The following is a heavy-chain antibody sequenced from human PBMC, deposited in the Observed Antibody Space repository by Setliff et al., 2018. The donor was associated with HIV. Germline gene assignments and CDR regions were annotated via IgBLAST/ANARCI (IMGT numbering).Heavy chain of an antibody. J-gene: IGHJ6*04. CDR2: INPNGGYT. CDR3: ARDNYDDYSRVQMDV. D-gene: IGHD4-17*01. CDR1: GYIFTDYY. Sequence: SVKVSCKASGYIFTDYYIHWVRQAPGQGLEWMGWINPNGGYTNYAQKFLGRVTMTQDTSFTTAYLELSRLGSDDTAIYYCARDNYDDYSRVQMDVWGKGTTVTVSS. V-gene: IGHV1-2*02.